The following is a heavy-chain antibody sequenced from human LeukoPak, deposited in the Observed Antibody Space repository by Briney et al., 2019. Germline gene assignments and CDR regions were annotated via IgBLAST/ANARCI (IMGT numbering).Heavy chain of an antibody. V-gene: IGHV1-2*02. CDR1: GYTLTGYY. CDR2: MNPNSGGT. D-gene: IGHD3-16*02. Sequence: ASVKVSCKASGYTLTGYYMHWVRQAPGQGLEWMGWMNPNSGGTKYAQKFQGRVTMTRNTSISTAYMELSRLRSDDTAMYYCARDKLGLGELSLYDQWGQGTLVTVFS. J-gene: IGHJ5*02. CDR3: ARDKLGLGELSLYDQ.